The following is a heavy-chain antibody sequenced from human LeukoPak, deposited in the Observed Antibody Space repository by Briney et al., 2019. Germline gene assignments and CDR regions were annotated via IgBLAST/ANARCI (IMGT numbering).Heavy chain of an antibody. D-gene: IGHD3-16*01. Sequence: GGSLRLSCAASGFTFSSYWMSWVRQAPGKGLEWVANIKQDGSEKYYVDSVKGRFTISRDNAKNSLYLQMNSLRAEDTAVYYCARDGAVSPPAEYFQHWGQGTLVTVSS. CDR1: GFTFSSYW. V-gene: IGHV3-7*01. CDR3: ARDGAVSPPAEYFQH. J-gene: IGHJ1*01. CDR2: IKQDGSEK.